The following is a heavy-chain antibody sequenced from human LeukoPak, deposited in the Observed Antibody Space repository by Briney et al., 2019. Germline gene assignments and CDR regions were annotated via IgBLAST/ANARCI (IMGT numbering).Heavy chain of an antibody. CDR2: ITQSGAT. D-gene: IGHD2-2*01. CDR1: GASIRTYP. CDR3: ARDLVVVVPAAPRWYFDY. J-gene: IGHJ4*02. V-gene: IGHV4-59*12. Sequence: SETLSLTCTVSGASIRTYPWNWIRQSPEKGLEWIGYITQSGATNYRSSLKSRVTISVDTSKNQFSLKLSSVTAADTAVYYCARDLVVVVPAAPRWYFDYWGQGTLVTVSS.